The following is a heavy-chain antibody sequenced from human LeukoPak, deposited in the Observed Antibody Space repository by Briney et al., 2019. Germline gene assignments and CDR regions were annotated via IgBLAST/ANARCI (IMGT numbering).Heavy chain of an antibody. D-gene: IGHD5-12*01. Sequence: GGSLRLSCAASGFIFSSYAMSWVRQAPGKGLEWVSAISGSGGSTYYADSVKGRFTISRDNSKNTLYLQMNSLRAEDTAVYYCAKDDSYSGYVYWGQGTLVTVSS. J-gene: IGHJ4*02. V-gene: IGHV3-23*01. CDR1: GFIFSSYA. CDR2: ISGSGGST. CDR3: AKDDSYSGYVY.